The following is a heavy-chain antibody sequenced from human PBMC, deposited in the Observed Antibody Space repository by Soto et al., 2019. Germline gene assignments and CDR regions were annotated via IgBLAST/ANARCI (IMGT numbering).Heavy chain of an antibody. CDR3: ARDPLWYDILTGYYDY. D-gene: IGHD3-9*01. V-gene: IGHV1-18*01. CDR1: GYTFTSYG. CDR2: ISAYNGNT. Sequence: ASVKVSCKASGYTFTSYGISWVRQAPGQGLEWMGWISAYNGNTNYAQKLQGRVTMTTDTSTSTAYMELRSLRSDDTAVYYCARDPLWYDILTGYYDYWGQGTLVTVSS. J-gene: IGHJ4*02.